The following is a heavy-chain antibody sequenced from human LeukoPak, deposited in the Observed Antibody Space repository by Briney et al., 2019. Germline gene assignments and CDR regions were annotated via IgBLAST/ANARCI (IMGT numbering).Heavy chain of an antibody. CDR1: GGTFSSYA. CDR2: IIPIFGTA. D-gene: IGHD3-3*01. V-gene: IGHV1-69*13. CDR3: ARASTIFGVVSWFDP. Sequence: SVKVSCKASGGTFSSYAISWVRQAPGQWLEWMGGIIPIFGTANYAQKFQGRVTITADESTSTAYMELSSLRSEDTAVYYCARASTIFGVVSWFDPWGQGTLVTVSS. J-gene: IGHJ5*02.